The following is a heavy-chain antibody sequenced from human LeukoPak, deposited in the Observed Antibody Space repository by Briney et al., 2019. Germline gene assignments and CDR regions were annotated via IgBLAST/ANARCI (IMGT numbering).Heavy chain of an antibody. CDR3: ARHYYHGSGHGGY. Sequence: PGGSLRLSCAASGFTFSDCYMSWIRQAPGKGLEWLSYITSSGSTIYYADSVKGRFTISRDNAKNSLYLQINSLRVEDTAVYYCARHYYHGSGHGGYWGQGTLVTVSS. CDR2: ITSSGSTI. CDR1: GFTFSDCY. V-gene: IGHV3-11*01. J-gene: IGHJ4*02. D-gene: IGHD3-22*01.